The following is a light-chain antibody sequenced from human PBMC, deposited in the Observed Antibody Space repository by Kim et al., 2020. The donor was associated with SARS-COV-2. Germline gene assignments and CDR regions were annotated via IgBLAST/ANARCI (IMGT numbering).Light chain of an antibody. CDR3: SSYAGSNKLV. CDR1: SGDGGVSTD. J-gene: IGLJ2*01. CDR2: EVR. V-gene: IGLV2-8*01. Sequence: TGTSGDGGVSTDVSWYKQQPGTAPKLMIYEVRQRPSGVPDRFSGSKSGNTASLTVSGLQAEDEADYYCSSYAGSNKLVFGGGTQLTVL.